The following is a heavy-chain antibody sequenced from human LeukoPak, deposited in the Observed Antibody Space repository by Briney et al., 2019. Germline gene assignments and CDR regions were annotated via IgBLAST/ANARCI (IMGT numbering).Heavy chain of an antibody. Sequence: SETLSLTCAVYGGSFSGYYWSWIRQPPGKGLEWIGEINHSGSTNYNPSLKSRVTISVDTSKNQFSLKLSSVTAADTAVYYCARGARYNWNYVDYWGQGTLVTVSS. D-gene: IGHD1-20*01. CDR1: GGSFSGYY. CDR3: ARGARYNWNYVDY. CDR2: INHSGST. J-gene: IGHJ4*02. V-gene: IGHV4-34*01.